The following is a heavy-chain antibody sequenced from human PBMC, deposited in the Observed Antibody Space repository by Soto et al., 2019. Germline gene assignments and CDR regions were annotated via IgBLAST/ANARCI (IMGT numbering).Heavy chain of an antibody. D-gene: IGHD3-10*01. V-gene: IGHV3-23*01. CDR3: AKGTSSEFLLSFDD. CDR1: GFTFSTYA. Sequence: GGSLRLSCAASGFTFSTYAMTWVRQPPGKGLEWVSVITGSGGHSYYADSVKGRFTISRDNSRNTLFLQMDSLRADDTAVYFCAKGTSSEFLLSFDDWGHGTLVTVSS. CDR2: ITGSGGHS. J-gene: IGHJ4*01.